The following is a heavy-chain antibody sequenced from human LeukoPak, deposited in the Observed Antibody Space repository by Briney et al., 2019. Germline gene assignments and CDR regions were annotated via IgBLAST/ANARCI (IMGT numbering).Heavy chain of an antibody. V-gene: IGHV1-69*05. CDR2: IIPIFGTA. D-gene: IGHD4-11*01. CDR3: ARDPPSNDAFDI. CDR1: GDTFSSYA. J-gene: IGHJ3*02. Sequence: SVKVSCKASGDTFSSYAISWVRQAPGQGLEWMGGIIPIFGTANYAQKFQGRVTITTDESTSTAYMELSSLRSEDTAVYYCARDPPSNDAFDIWGQGTMVTVSS.